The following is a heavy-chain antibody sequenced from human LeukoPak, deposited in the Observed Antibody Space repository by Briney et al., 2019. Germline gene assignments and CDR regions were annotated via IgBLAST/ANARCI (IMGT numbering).Heavy chain of an antibody. J-gene: IGHJ6*03. V-gene: IGHV2-70*11. CDR1: GFSLSTSGMC. Sequence: SGPALVKPTQTLTLTCTFSGFSLSTSGMCVSWIRQPPGKALEWLARIDWDDDKYYSTSLKTRLTISKDTSKSQVVLTMTNMDXXXXXXXXXXXXXXXXXQLNYYYYYMDVWGKGTTVTVSS. CDR3: XXXXXXXXQLNYYYYYMDV. D-gene: IGHD6-6*01. CDR2: IDWDDDK.